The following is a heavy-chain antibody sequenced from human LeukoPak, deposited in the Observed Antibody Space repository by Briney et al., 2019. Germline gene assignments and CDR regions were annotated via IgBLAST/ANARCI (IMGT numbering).Heavy chain of an antibody. J-gene: IGHJ3*02. D-gene: IGHD2-2*01. Sequence: PGGSLRPSCAASGFTFRTYAMHWVRQAPGKGLEWVAVISYDGSNKYYADSVKGRFTISRDNSKNTLYLQMNSLRAEDTAVYYCARATRDCSSTSCYQPEAFDIWGQGTMVTVSS. CDR1: GFTFRTYA. CDR3: ARATRDCSSTSCYQPEAFDI. V-gene: IGHV3-30-3*01. CDR2: ISYDGSNK.